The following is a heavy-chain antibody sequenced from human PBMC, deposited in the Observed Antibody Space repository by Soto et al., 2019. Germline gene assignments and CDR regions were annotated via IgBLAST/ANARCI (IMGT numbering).Heavy chain of an antibody. CDR1: GFTFTGNA. D-gene: IGHD3-16*01. CDR2: ISGSVGST. CDR3: AKGGQISY. J-gene: IGHJ4*02. Sequence: GGALRLSCAASGFTFTGNAMTWVRQAPGKGPEWVSAISGSVGSTYYADSVKGRFTISRDDSKSTLFLQMNSLRVDDTALYYCAKGGQISYWGQGTLVTVSS. V-gene: IGHV3-23*01.